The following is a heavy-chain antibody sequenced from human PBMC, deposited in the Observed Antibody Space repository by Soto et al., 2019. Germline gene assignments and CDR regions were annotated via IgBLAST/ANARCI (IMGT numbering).Heavy chain of an antibody. Sequence: QVQLVESGGGVVQPGRSLRLSCAASGFTFSSYGMHWVRQAPGKGLEWVAVISYDGSNKYYADSVKGRFTISRDNSTNTLYLQMNSLRAEDTAVYYCANPRRCWNCHFFGYWGQGTLVTVSS. CDR2: ISYDGSNK. V-gene: IGHV3-30*18. CDR1: GFTFSSYG. J-gene: IGHJ4*02. CDR3: ANPRRCWNCHFFGY. D-gene: IGHD1-7*01.